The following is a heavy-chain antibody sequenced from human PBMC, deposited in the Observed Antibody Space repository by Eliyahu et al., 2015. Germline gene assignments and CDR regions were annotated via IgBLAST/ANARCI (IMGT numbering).Heavy chain of an antibody. D-gene: IGHD3-3*01. J-gene: IGHJ3*02. V-gene: IGHV2-26*01. CDR3: ARIPTGPQRFFDI. CDR2: IFSSDEK. Sequence: QVTLKESGPVLVKPTETLTLTCTVSEFSXXNARMGVSWIRQPPGKALEWLAXIFSSDEKSYNTSLRNRLTISKDTSKTQVVLTMTNMDPVDTGTYYCARIPTGPQRFFDIWGQGTMVTVSS. CDR1: EFSXXNARMG.